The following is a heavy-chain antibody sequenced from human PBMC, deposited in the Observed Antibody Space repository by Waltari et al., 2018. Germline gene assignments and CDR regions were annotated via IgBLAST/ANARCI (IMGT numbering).Heavy chain of an antibody. CDR3: AREGSGYYTPYWYFDL. V-gene: IGHV5-51*03. D-gene: IGHD3-22*01. Sequence: EVQLVQSGAEVKKPGESLKISCKGSGYSFTSYWIGSVREMPGKGLEWMGIIYPGDSDTRYSPSFQGQVTISADKSISTAYLQWSSLKASDTAMYYCAREGSGYYTPYWYFDLWGRGTLVTVSS. CDR2: IYPGDSDT. J-gene: IGHJ2*01. CDR1: GYSFTSYW.